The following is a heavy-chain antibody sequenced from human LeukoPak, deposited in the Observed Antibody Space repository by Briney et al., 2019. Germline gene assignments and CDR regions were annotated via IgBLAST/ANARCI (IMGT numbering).Heavy chain of an antibody. J-gene: IGHJ3*02. Sequence: PGRSLRLSCAASGFTFSSYGMHWVRQAPGKGLEWVAVIPYDGSNKYYADSVKGRFTISRDNSKNTLYLQMNSLRAEDTAVYYCAKGPPGGGYRRTTRGTDAFDIWGQGTMVTVSS. V-gene: IGHV3-30*18. D-gene: IGHD3-22*01. CDR2: IPYDGSNK. CDR1: GFTFSSYG. CDR3: AKGPPGGGYRRTTRGTDAFDI.